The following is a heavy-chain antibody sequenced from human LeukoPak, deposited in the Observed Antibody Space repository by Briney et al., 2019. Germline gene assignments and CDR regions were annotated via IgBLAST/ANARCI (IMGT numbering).Heavy chain of an antibody. CDR1: GGSFSGYY. Sequence: SETLSLTCAVYGGSFSGYYWSWIRQPPGKGLEWIGEINHSGSTNYNPSLKSRVTISVDTSKNQSSLKLSSVTAADTAVYYCARVGVARGYWGQGTLVTVSS. CDR2: INHSGST. J-gene: IGHJ4*02. V-gene: IGHV4-34*01. D-gene: IGHD3-10*01. CDR3: ARVGVARGY.